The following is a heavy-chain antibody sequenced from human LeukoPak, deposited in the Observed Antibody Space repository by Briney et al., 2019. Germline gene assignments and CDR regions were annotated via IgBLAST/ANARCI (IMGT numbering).Heavy chain of an antibody. CDR2: IYYSGST. CDR1: GGSISSDSYY. V-gene: IGHV4-39*01. J-gene: IGHJ4*02. CDR3: ASLAVAGLSEGY. D-gene: IGHD6-19*01. Sequence: SETLSLTCTVSGGSISSDSYYWAWIRQPPGKGLEWIASIYYSGSTYYNPSLKSRVTISVDTSRNQFSLKLNSVPAADTAVYYCASLAVAGLSEGYWGQGTLVIVSS.